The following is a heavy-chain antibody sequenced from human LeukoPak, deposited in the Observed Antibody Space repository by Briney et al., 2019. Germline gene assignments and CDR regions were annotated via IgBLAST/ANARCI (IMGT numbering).Heavy chain of an antibody. CDR3: AKDIHDYYYMDV. CDR1: GFTFDDYA. V-gene: IGHV3-43*02. J-gene: IGHJ6*03. CDR2: ISGDGGST. Sequence: PGGSLRLSCAASGFTFDDYAMHWVRQAPGKGLAWVSLISGDGGSTYYADSVKGRFTISRDNSKNSLYLQMNSLRTEDTALYYCAKDIHDYYYMDVWGKGTTVTVSS.